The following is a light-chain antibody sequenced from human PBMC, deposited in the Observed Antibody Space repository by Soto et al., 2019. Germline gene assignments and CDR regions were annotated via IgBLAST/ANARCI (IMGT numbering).Light chain of an antibody. J-gene: IGKJ3*01. CDR2: KVS. Sequence: DVVMTQSPLSLPVTLGQPASISCRSSQSLVYSDGNTYLSWFQQRPGHSPRRLIYKVSDRDSGVPDRISGSGSGTDFTLKTSRVEAEDVGVYYCRQGTHWPPTFGPGTKVDI. CDR1: QSLVYSDGNTY. CDR3: RQGTHWPPT. V-gene: IGKV2-30*01.